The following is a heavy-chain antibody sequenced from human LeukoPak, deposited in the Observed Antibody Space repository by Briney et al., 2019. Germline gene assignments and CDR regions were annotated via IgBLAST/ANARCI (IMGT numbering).Heavy chain of an antibody. V-gene: IGHV3-48*01. J-gene: IGHJ6*03. Sequence: GGSLRLSCAASGFTFSSYSMNWVRQAPGKGLEWVSYISSSSSTIYYADSVKGRFTISRDNAKNSLYLQMNSLRAEDTAVYYCARVTPLDYYMDVWGKGTTVTVSS. CDR1: GFTFSSYS. CDR3: ARVTPLDYYMDV. CDR2: ISSSSSTI.